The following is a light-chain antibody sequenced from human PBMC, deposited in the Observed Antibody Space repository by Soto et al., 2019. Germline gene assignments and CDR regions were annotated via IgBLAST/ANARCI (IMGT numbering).Light chain of an antibody. CDR1: QSIRSY. V-gene: IGKV1-39*01. J-gene: IGKJ1*01. Sequence: IQMTQSPSSLSASVGDRVTITCRASQSIRSYLNWYQQKPGKAPKLLIYAASSLQSGVPSRFSGSGSGTDFTLTISSLQPEDFATYYCQQSYSIPQTFGQGTKVEIK. CDR2: AAS. CDR3: QQSYSIPQT.